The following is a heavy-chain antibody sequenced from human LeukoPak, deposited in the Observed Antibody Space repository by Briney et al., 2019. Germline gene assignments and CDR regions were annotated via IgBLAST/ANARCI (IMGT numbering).Heavy chain of an antibody. Sequence: ASVKVSCKASGGTFSSYAISWVRQAPGQGLEWMGGIIPIFGTANYAQKFQGRVTITADESTSTAYMELSSLRSEDTAVYYCAREAVLRYFDWLPYYYYYGMGVWGQGTTVTVSS. CDR1: GGTFSSYA. CDR3: AREAVLRYFDWLPYYYYYGMGV. J-gene: IGHJ6*02. V-gene: IGHV1-69*13. CDR2: IIPIFGTA. D-gene: IGHD3-9*01.